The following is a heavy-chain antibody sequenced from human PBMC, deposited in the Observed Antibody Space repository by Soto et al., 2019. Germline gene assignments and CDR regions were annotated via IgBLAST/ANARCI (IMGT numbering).Heavy chain of an antibody. D-gene: IGHD6-19*01. J-gene: IGHJ6*03. CDR1: GYSFTSYW. CDR2: IYPGDSDT. CDR3: ARLKSEAVAVYYYYYYMDV. Sequence: SGESLKISCKGSGYSFTSYWIGWVRQMPGKGLEWMGIIYPGDSDTRYSPSFQGQVTISADKSISTAYLQWSSLKASDTAMYYCARLKSEAVAVYYYYYYMDVWGKGTTVTVSS. V-gene: IGHV5-51*01.